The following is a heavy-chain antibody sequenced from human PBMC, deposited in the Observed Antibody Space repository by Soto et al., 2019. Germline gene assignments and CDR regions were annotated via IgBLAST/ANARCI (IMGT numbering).Heavy chain of an antibody. CDR1: GYRFTTFY. CDR3: ARDGNFVLRGYSFGFDL. D-gene: IGHD5-18*01. J-gene: IGHJ4*02. V-gene: IGHV1-2*06. Sequence: QVPLVQSGAEVKKPGASVRVSCKASGYRFTTFYIHWVRQAPGQGLEWMGRMNVDTGGTTYAQKFQGRVTMTRDTSISTAYLEVTNIKSDDTAIYYCARDGNFVLRGYSFGFDLWGQGTRVIVSS. CDR2: MNVDTGGT.